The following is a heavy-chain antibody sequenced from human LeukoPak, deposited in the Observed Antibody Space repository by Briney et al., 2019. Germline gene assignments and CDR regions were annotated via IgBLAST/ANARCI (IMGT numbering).Heavy chain of an antibody. D-gene: IGHD5-12*01. J-gene: IGHJ6*02. V-gene: IGHV3-21*01. Sequence: GGSLRLSCAASGFTFSSYSMNWVRQAPGKGLEWVSSISSSSSYIYYADSVKGRFTISRDNAKNSLYLQMNSLRAEDTAVYYCAGYNSGWANYYYYGMDVWGQGTTVTVSS. CDR3: AGYNSGWANYYYYGMDV. CDR2: ISSSSSYI. CDR1: GFTFSSYS.